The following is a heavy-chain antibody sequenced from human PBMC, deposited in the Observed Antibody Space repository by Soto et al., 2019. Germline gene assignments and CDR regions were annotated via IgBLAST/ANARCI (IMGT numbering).Heavy chain of an antibody. CDR1: GGSISSYY. V-gene: IGHV4-59*01. CDR3: ARGSARVTKTGILVLPWFDP. D-gene: IGHD2-21*02. CDR2: IYYSGST. Sequence: TSETLSLTCTVSGGSISSYYWSWIRQPPGKGLEWIGYIYYSGSTNYNPSLKSRVTISVDTSKNQFSLKLSSVTAADTAVYYCARGSARVTKTGILVLPWFDPWGQGTLVTVSS. J-gene: IGHJ5*02.